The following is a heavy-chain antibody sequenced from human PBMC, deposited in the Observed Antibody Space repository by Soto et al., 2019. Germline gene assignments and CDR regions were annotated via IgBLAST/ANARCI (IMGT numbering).Heavy chain of an antibody. V-gene: IGHV3-53*01. Sequence: EVQLVESGGGLIQPGGSLRLSCAASGFTVSNNYMRWVRQAPGKGLEWVSLIYIGGSTHYADSVKGRFTIYRDNSKNTLYLQMNSLRVEDTAVYYCARDPPGIAASGGGGWGQGTLVTVSS. D-gene: IGHD6-13*01. CDR1: GFTVSNNY. J-gene: IGHJ4*02. CDR3: ARDPPGIAASGGGG. CDR2: IYIGGST.